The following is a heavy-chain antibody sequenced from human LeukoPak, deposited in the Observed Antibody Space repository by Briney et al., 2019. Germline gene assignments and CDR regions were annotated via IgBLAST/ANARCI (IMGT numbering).Heavy chain of an antibody. CDR3: ARGPSGYHNT. J-gene: IGHJ4*02. CDR2: ISSSGRTI. Sequence: GGSLRLSCAASGFTFSSYDMNWVRQAPGKGLEWVSYISSSGRTIYYADSVKGRFTISRDNAKNSLYLQMNSLRAEDTAVYYCARGPSGYHNTGGQGTLVTVSS. D-gene: IGHD5-12*01. V-gene: IGHV3-48*03. CDR1: GFTFSSYD.